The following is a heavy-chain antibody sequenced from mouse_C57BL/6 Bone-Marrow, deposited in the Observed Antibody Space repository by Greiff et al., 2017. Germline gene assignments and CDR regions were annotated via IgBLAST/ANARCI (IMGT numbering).Heavy chain of an antibody. D-gene: IGHD2-3*01. V-gene: IGHV1-69*01. CDR1: GYTFTSYW. CDR3: AREVGLLGDYFDY. CDR2: IDPSDSYT. Sequence: VQLQQPGAELVMPGASVKLSCKASGYTFTSYWMHWVKQRPGQGLGWIGEIDPSDSYTNYNQKFKGKSTLTVDKSSSTAYMQLSSLTSEDSAVYYCAREVGLLGDYFDYWGQGTTLTVSS. J-gene: IGHJ2*01.